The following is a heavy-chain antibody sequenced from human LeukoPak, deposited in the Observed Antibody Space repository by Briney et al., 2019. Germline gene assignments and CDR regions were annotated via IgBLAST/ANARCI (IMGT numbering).Heavy chain of an antibody. CDR3: AREYCSSTSCTDAFDI. CDR2: ISSSSSYI. V-gene: IGHV3-21*01. CDR1: GLTVSSSY. Sequence: PGGSLRLSCAASGLTVSSSYMSWVRQAPGKGLEWVSSISSSSSYIYYADSVKGRFTISRDNAKNSLYLQMNSLRAEDTAVYYCAREYCSSTSCTDAFDIWGQGTMVTVSS. D-gene: IGHD2-2*01. J-gene: IGHJ3*02.